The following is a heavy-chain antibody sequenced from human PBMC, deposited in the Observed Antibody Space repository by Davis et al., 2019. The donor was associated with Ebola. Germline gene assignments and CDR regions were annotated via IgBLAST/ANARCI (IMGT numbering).Heavy chain of an antibody. J-gene: IGHJ4*02. D-gene: IGHD4-17*01. CDR3: ARGFGTTVTPPFDY. V-gene: IGHV3-20*04. CDR2: INWNGGST. CDR1: GFTFDDYG. Sequence: GESLKISCAASGFTFDDYGMSWVRQAPGKGLEWVSGINWNGGSTGYADSVKGRFTISRDNAKNSLYLQMNSLRAEDTALYYCARGFGTTVTPPFDYWGQGTLVTVSS.